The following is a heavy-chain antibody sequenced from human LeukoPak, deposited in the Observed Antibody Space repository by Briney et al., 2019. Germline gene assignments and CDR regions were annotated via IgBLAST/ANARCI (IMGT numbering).Heavy chain of an antibody. D-gene: IGHD4-17*01. V-gene: IGHV3-7*04. CDR3: ARPTTVTMADAFNI. J-gene: IGHJ3*02. Sequence: GGSLRLSCAAAGFNFSSYWMTWVRQAPGKGLEWVANIKQDGTEKYYVDSVKGRFTISRDNAKNSLYLQMNSLRAVDTAVYFCARPTTVTMADAFNIWGLGTMVTVSS. CDR1: GFNFSSYW. CDR2: IKQDGTEK.